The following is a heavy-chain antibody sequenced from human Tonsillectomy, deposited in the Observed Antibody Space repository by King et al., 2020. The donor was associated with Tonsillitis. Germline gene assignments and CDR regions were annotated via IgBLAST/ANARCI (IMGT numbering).Heavy chain of an antibody. Sequence: VQLVESGGGLVQPGGSLRLSCAASGFTFNNYAMSWVRQAPGKGLEWVSAISGSGGSTYYADSVKGRFTISRDNSKNTLYLQMNSLRAEDTAVYYCAKGAHYYDSSGYYSNPFDYWGQGPLVTVSS. V-gene: IGHV3-23*04. CDR3: AKGAHYYDSSGYYSNPFDY. D-gene: IGHD3-22*01. CDR2: ISGSGGST. J-gene: IGHJ4*02. CDR1: GFTFNNYA.